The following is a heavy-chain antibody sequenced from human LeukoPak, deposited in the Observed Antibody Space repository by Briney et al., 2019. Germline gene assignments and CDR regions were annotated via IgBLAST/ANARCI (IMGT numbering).Heavy chain of an antibody. CDR3: ANVDCSSTSCYSPMTPFDY. CDR1: GFTFSSYG. V-gene: IGHV3-30*02. CDR2: IRYDGSNK. Sequence: QAGGSLRLSCAASGFTFSSYGMHWVRQAPGKGLEWVAFIRYDGSNKYYADSVKGRLTISRDSSKNTLYLQMNSLRAEDTAVYYCANVDCSSTSCYSPMTPFDYWGQGTLVTVSS. J-gene: IGHJ4*02. D-gene: IGHD2-2*01.